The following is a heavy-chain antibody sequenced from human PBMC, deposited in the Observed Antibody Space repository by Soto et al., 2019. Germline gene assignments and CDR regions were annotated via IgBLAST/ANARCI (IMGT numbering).Heavy chain of an antibody. V-gene: IGHV3-23*01. D-gene: IGHD3-16*01. CDR1: GFTFSIYA. CDR2: ILSSGGST. J-gene: IGHJ4*02. Sequence: EVQLLESGGGLVQPGGSLRLSCAAYGFTFSIYAMSWVRQAPGKGLEWVSGILSSGGSTLDADSVKGRFTISRDHLKNTLYLQMNRLRADDTEVYYCAKSASNRYYGTCDFWGQGTLVTVS. CDR3: AKSASNRYYGTCDF.